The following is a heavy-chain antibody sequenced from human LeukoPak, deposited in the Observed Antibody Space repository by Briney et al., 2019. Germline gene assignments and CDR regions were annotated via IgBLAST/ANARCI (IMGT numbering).Heavy chain of an antibody. V-gene: IGHV3-23*05. CDR1: GFTFSSYA. CDR2: VDSSGSYT. J-gene: IGHJ4*02. Sequence: GGSLRLSCAVSGFTFSSYAMSWVRQAPGKGLEWVSAVDSSGSYTWYDDSVKDRFIISRDNSKNMLYLQMNSLRAEDTAVYYCAKGSAGGRPYYFDYWGQGTLVPVSS. CDR3: AKGSAGGRPYYFDY. D-gene: IGHD6-13*01.